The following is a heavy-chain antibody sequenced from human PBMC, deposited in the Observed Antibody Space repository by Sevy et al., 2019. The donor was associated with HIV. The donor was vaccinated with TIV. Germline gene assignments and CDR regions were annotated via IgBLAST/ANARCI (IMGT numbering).Heavy chain of an antibody. CDR3: ARYPIVVVPAAEYYFAY. V-gene: IGHV5-51*01. D-gene: IGHD2-2*01. CDR1: GYTFTNYW. J-gene: IGHJ4*02. Sequence: GESLKISCKGSGYTFTNYWIGWVRQMPGKGLEWMGIIYPGDSDTRYSPSFQGQVTISADKSISTAYLQWSSLKASDTAMYYCARYPIVVVPAAEYYFAYWGQGTLVTVSS. CDR2: IYPGDSDT.